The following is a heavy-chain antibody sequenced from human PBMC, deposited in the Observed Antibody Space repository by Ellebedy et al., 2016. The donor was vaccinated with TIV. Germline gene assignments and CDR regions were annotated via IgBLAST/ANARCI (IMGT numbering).Heavy chain of an antibody. D-gene: IGHD2-21*01. CDR3: AKDFYSMSSACMDV. Sequence: PGGSLRLSCAASGFMFDDYAMHWVRQAPGKGLEWVSGITWNGGSMAYADSVKGRFTISRDNAKNCLYLQMNSLRPEDTAFYYCAKDFYSMSSACMDVWGQGTTVTVSS. CDR2: ITWNGGSM. J-gene: IGHJ6*02. V-gene: IGHV3-9*01. CDR1: GFMFDDYA.